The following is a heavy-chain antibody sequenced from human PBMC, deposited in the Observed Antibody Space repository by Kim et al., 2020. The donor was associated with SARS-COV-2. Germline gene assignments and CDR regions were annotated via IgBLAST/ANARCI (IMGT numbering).Heavy chain of an antibody. CDR2: IKSKTDGGTT. V-gene: IGHV3-15*01. D-gene: IGHD2-2*01. CDR3: TTGEPKTYAFDY. Sequence: GGSLRLSCAASGFTFSNAWMSWVRQAPGKGLEWVGRIKSKTDGGTTEYSAPVKGRFTISRDDSKNTLYLQMNRLKTEDTAVYYCTTGEPKTYAFDYWGQGTLVTVSS. CDR1: GFTFSNAW. J-gene: IGHJ4*02.